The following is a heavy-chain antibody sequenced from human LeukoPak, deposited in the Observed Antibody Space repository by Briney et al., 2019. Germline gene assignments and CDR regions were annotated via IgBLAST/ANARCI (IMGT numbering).Heavy chain of an antibody. CDR1: GFTFSSYG. Sequence: GGSLRLSCAASGFTFSSYGMHWVRQAPGKGLEWVAVISYDGSNKYYADSVKGRFTISRDNSKNTLYLQMNSLRAEDTAVYYCAKDGGSYAEVTGYFDLWGRGTLVTVSS. CDR2: ISYDGSNK. V-gene: IGHV3-30*18. J-gene: IGHJ2*01. D-gene: IGHD1-26*01. CDR3: AKDGGSYAEVTGYFDL.